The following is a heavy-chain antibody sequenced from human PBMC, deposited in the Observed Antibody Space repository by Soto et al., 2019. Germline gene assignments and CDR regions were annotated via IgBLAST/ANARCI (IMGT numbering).Heavy chain of an antibody. CDR3: ARQGYCSSTSCPRDYYYGMDV. D-gene: IGHD2-2*01. Sequence: PGESLKISCKGSGYSFTSYWISWVRQMPGKGLEWMGRIDPSDSYTNYSPSFQGHATISADKSISTAYLQWSSLKASDTAMYYCARQGYCSSTSCPRDYYYGMDVWGQGTTVTVSS. V-gene: IGHV5-10-1*01. CDR2: IDPSDSYT. CDR1: GYSFTSYW. J-gene: IGHJ6*02.